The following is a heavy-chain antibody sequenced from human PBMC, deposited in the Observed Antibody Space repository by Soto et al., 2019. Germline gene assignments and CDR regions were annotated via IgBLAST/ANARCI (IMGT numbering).Heavy chain of an antibody. CDR3: AREGGLYDFWSGYSNKDYYFDY. V-gene: IGHV4-59*01. Sequence: PSETLSLTCTVSGGSISSYYWSWIRQPPGKGLEWIGYIYYSGSTNYNPSLKSRVTISVDTSKNQFSLKLSSVTAADTAVYYCAREGGLYDFWSGYSNKDYYFDYWGQGTLVTVSS. D-gene: IGHD3-3*01. CDR2: IYYSGST. CDR1: GGSISSYY. J-gene: IGHJ4*02.